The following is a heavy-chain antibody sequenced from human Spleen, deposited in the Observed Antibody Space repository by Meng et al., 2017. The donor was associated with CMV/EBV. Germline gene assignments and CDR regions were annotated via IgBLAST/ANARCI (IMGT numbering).Heavy chain of an antibody. CDR2: LSFDGRTA. CDR3: ARPAAVYTTSSLSFDP. Sequence: GESLKISCAASGFTFNTLAMHWNRQAPGKGLEWVAALSFDGRTAYYADSVKGRFTISRDNSRNTLYLELKSLRVEDTAVYYCARPAAVYTTSSLSFDPWGQGTLVTVSS. CDR1: GFTFNTLA. V-gene: IGHV3-30*04. D-gene: IGHD2-2*02. J-gene: IGHJ5*02.